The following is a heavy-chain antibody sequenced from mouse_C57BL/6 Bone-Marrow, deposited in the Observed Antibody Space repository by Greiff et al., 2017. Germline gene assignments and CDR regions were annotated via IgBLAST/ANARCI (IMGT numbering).Heavy chain of an antibody. V-gene: IGHV5-6*01. D-gene: IGHD1-1*01. J-gene: IGHJ1*03. CDR2: ISSGGSYT. CDR3: ARRGCYDGSRGYFDV. CDR1: GFTFSSYG. Sequence: EVHLVESGGDLVKPGGSLKLSCAASGFTFSSYGMSWVRQTPDKRLEWVATISSGGSYTYYPDSVKGRFTISRDNAKNTLYLQMSSLKSEDTAMXYWARRGCYDGSRGYFDVWGTGTMVTVSS.